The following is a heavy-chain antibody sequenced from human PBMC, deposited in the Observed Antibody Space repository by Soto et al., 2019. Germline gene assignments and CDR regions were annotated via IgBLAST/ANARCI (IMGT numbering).Heavy chain of an antibody. CDR3: ARAIRRYGSGSYYPYYFDY. Sequence: AVKVSCKASGGTFSSYAISWVRQAPGQGLEWMGGIIPIFGTANYAQKFQGRVTITADESTSTACMELSSLRSEDTAVYYCARAIRRYGSGSYYPYYFDYWGQGTLVTVSS. CDR2: IIPIFGTA. D-gene: IGHD3-10*01. CDR1: GGTFSSYA. J-gene: IGHJ4*02. V-gene: IGHV1-69*13.